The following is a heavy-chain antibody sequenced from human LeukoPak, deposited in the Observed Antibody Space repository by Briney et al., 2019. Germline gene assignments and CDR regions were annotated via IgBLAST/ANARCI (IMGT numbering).Heavy chain of an antibody. J-gene: IGHJ4*02. CDR2: ISAYNGNT. CDR1: GYTFTSYG. CDR3: ARGDLMTTVTKFDY. D-gene: IGHD4-17*01. Sequence: ASVKVSCKASGYTFTSYGISWVRQAPGQGLEWVGWISAYNGNTNYAQKLQGRVTMTTDTSTSTAYMELRSLRSDDTAVYYCARGDLMTTVTKFDYWGQGTLVTVSS. V-gene: IGHV1-18*01.